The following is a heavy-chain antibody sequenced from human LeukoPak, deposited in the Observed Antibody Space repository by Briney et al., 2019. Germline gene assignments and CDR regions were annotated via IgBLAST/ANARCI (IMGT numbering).Heavy chain of an antibody. CDR3: ARSKLILEWLTNFDY. Sequence: GASVKVSCKASGYTFTGYYMHWVRQAPGQGLEWMGWINPNSGGTNYAQKFQGRVTMTRDTSISTAYMELSRLRSDDTAVYYCARSKLILEWLTNFDYWGQGTLVTVSS. J-gene: IGHJ4*02. V-gene: IGHV1-2*02. CDR1: GYTFTGYY. CDR2: INPNSGGT. D-gene: IGHD3-3*01.